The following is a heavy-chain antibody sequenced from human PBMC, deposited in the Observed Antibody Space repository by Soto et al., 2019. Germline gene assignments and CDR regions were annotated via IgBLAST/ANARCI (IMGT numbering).Heavy chain of an antibody. CDR1: GYSFTSYW. Sequence: GESLQISCKGSGYSFTSYWIGWVRQMPGKGLEWMGIIYPGDSDTRYSPSFQGQVTISADKSISTAYLQWSSLKASDTAMYYCARKGYMVRGARTPTPIDYWGQGSLVIVSS. J-gene: IGHJ4*02. V-gene: IGHV5-51*01. CDR2: IYPGDSDT. D-gene: IGHD3-10*01. CDR3: ARKGYMVRGARTPTPIDY.